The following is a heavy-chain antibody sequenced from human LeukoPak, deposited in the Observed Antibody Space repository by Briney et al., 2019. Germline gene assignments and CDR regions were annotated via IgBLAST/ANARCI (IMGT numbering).Heavy chain of an antibody. Sequence: ASVKVSCKASGGTFSSYAISWVRQAPGQGLEWMGRIIPIFGTANYAQKFQGRVTITTDESTSTAYMELSSLRSEDTAVYYCARAYYSGGYYYYYMDVWGKGTTVTVSS. CDR3: ARAYYSGGYYYYYMDV. CDR2: IIPIFGTA. D-gene: IGHD3-10*01. V-gene: IGHV1-69*05. J-gene: IGHJ6*03. CDR1: GGTFSSYA.